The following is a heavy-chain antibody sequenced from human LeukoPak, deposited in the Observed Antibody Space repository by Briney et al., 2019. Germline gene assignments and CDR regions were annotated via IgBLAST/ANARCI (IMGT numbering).Heavy chain of an antibody. J-gene: IGHJ6*04. CDR2: IGGDGSNT. CDR3: AKGHPLMDV. CDR1: GFTFASYA. Sequence: GGSLRLSCAASGFTFASYAMTWVRQAPGKGLEWVSSIGGDGSNTYYADSVKGRFTISRDSSQNTLYLQMNSLRADDTAVYFCAKGHPLMDVWGKGTTVTVSS. V-gene: IGHV3-23*01.